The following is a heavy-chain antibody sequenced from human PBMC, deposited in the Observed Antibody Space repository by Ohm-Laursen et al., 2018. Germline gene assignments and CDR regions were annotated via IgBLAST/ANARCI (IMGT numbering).Heavy chain of an antibody. V-gene: IGHV3-9*01. CDR1: GFTFDDYA. D-gene: IGHD4-17*01. CDR3: ARGAPFYGGFDY. CDR2: ISWNNNSI. Sequence: SLRLSCAASGFTFDDYAMHWVRQAPGKGLEWVSGISWNNNSIVYADSVKGRLTISRDNAKNSLYLQMSGLRGEDTAVYYCARGAPFYGGFDYWGQGTLVTVSS. J-gene: IGHJ4*02.